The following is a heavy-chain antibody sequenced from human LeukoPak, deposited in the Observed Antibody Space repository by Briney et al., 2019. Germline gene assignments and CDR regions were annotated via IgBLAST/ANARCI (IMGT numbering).Heavy chain of an antibody. V-gene: IGHV3-30*18. D-gene: IGHD6-19*01. Sequence: RAGGSLRLSCAASGFTFSSYGMHWVRQAPGKGLEWVAVISYDGSNKYYADSVKGRFTISRDNSKNTLYLQMNSLRAEDTAVYYCAKTTYSSGWYYFDYWGQGTLVTVSS. CDR2: ISYDGSNK. CDR1: GFTFSSYG. CDR3: AKTTYSSGWYYFDY. J-gene: IGHJ4*02.